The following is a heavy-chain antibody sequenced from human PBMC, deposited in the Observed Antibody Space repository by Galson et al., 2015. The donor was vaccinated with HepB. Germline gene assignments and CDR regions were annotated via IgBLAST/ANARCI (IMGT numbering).Heavy chain of an antibody. CDR2: IGGSGGST. D-gene: IGHD3-10*01. V-gene: IGHV3-23*01. CDR1: GFTFSNYV. CDR3: AKSRGEFDY. J-gene: IGHJ4*02. Sequence: SLRLSCAASGFTFSNYVMTWVRQAPGKGLEWVSAIGGSGGSTYYADSVKGRFTISRDNSKNTLYLQMNGLRAEDTAIYYCAKSRGEFDYWGQGTLVTVSS.